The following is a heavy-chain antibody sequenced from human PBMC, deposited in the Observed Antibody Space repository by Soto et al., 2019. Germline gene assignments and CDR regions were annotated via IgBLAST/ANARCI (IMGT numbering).Heavy chain of an antibody. CDR2: ISYDGSNK. V-gene: IGHV3-30-3*01. CDR1: GFTFRSYA. Sequence: QVPLVESGGGVVQPGRSLRLSCAASGFTFRSYAMHWVLQAPGKGREWVAVISYDGSNKYYAGSVKGRFTISRDNSKNKLYLQMHRLRAEDTAVYYCARDRYDFWSGYYGAYYYYYYGMDVWGQGTTVTVSS. CDR3: ARDRYDFWSGYYGAYYYYYYGMDV. J-gene: IGHJ6*02. D-gene: IGHD3-3*01.